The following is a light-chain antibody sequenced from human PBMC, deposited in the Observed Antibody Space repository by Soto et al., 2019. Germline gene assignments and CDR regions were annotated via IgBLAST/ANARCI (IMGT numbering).Light chain of an antibody. CDR2: GNI. CDR3: QSYDRSLSGVV. Sequence: QSVLTQPPSVSGAPGQRVTISCTGSSSNIGAGYDVHWYLQLPVTAPKLLIYGNINRPSGVPDRFSGSKSGTSASLAITGLQAEDEADYYCQSYDRSLSGVVFGGGTKLTVL. J-gene: IGLJ2*01. V-gene: IGLV1-40*01. CDR1: SSNIGAGYD.